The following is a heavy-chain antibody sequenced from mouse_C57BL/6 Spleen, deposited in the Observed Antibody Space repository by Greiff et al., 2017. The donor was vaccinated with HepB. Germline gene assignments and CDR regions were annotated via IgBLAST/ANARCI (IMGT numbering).Heavy chain of an antibody. Sequence: VQLQQSGAELVRPGASVTLSCKASGYTFTDYEMHWVKQTPVHGLEWIGAIDPETGGTAYNQKFKGKAILTADKSSSTAYMELRSLTSEDSAVYYCTRYYCEAMDYWGQGTSVTVSS. V-gene: IGHV1-15*01. J-gene: IGHJ4*01. CDR2: IDPETGGT. D-gene: IGHD1-1*02. CDR1: GYTFTDYE. CDR3: TRYYCEAMDY.